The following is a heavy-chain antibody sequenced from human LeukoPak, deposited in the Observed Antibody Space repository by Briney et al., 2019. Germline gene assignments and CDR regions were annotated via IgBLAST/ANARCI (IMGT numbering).Heavy chain of an antibody. Sequence: PGGSLRLSCAASGFTFDDYAIHWVRQAPGKGLEWVSLISGDGGSTYYADSVKGRFTISRDNSKNSLYLQMNSLRTEDTALYYCAKEVMCAKTYYYDSSGCYYFDYWGQGTLVTVSS. CDR3: AKEVMCAKTYYYDSSGCYYFDY. J-gene: IGHJ4*02. D-gene: IGHD3-22*01. CDR1: GFTFDDYA. CDR2: ISGDGGST. V-gene: IGHV3-43*02.